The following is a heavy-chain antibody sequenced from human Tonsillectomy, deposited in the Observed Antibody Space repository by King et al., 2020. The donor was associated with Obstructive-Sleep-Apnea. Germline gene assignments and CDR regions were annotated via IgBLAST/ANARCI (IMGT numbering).Heavy chain of an antibody. J-gene: IGHJ4*02. D-gene: IGHD3-22*01. CDR1: GGSISSSPYY. CDR2: MYYSGST. V-gene: IGHV4-39*07. Sequence: QLQESGPGLVKPSETLSLTCTVSGGSISSSPYYWVWIRQPPGKGLEWIGSMYYSGSTYYNPSLKSRVTMSVDTSKNQFSLKLSSVTAADTAVYYCARDLERYDSSGYYYVFPFDYWGPGTLVTVSS. CDR3: ARDLERYDSSGYYYVFPFDY.